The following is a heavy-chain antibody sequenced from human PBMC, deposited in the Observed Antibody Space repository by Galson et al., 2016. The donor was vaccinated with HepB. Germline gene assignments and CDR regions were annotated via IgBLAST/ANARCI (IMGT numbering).Heavy chain of an antibody. J-gene: IGHJ3*02. D-gene: IGHD4-23*01. CDR2: IYYSGST. V-gene: IGHV4-59*08. CDR1: GGSINSYY. Sequence: SETLSLTCSVSGGSINSYYWSWIRQPPGKGLEWIGYIYYSGSTNHNPSLKRRVPISVDTSKNQFSLKLNSVTAADTAVYYCAHAGGGDSFDIWGRGTMVTVSS. CDR3: AHAGGGDSFDI.